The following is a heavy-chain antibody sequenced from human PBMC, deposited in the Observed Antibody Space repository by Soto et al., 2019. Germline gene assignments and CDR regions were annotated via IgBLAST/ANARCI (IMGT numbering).Heavy chain of an antibody. CDR3: ARGPRYCSGYSCDYYMDV. D-gene: IGHD2-15*01. Sequence: EVQLLESGGGLVQPGGSLRLSCAASGFTFSSYAMSWVRQAPGKGLEWVSAISGSAATTFYADSVQGRFTVSRDNSKNTLYLQMNSLRAEDTAVYYCARGPRYCSGYSCDYYMDVWGKGTTVTVSS. CDR2: ISGSAATT. CDR1: GFTFSSYA. J-gene: IGHJ6*03. V-gene: IGHV3-23*01.